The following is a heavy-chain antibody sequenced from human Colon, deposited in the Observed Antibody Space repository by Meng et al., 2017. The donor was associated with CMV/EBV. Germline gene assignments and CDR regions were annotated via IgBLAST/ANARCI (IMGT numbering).Heavy chain of an antibody. CDR1: GYSFHPNH. V-gene: IGHV1-2*02. CDR3: VRESWYFDF. J-gene: IGHJ4*02. Sequence: QGQLVHCGIERKTPGDRFKVHWKTSGYSFHPNHLRWGRQAPGQGLEWMGWSYPQDGGTYFAQKFQDRVTLTRDTSITTAYMELSGLTSDDTSIYYCVRESWYFDFWGEGPLVTVSS. D-gene: IGHD6-13*01. CDR2: SYPQDGGT.